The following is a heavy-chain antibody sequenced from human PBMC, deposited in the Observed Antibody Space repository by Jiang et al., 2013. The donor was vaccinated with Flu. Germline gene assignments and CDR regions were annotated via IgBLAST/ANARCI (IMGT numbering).Heavy chain of an antibody. D-gene: IGHD3-9*01. V-gene: IGHV5-51*03. CDR2: IYPSDSDT. J-gene: IGHJ4*02. CDR1: GYTFTNSW. CDR3: ARRDYDILTGYSSGFDY. Sequence: GAEVKKPGESLKISCKASGYTFTNSWIAWVRQMPEKGLELMGIIYPSDSDTKYSPSFQGQVTISADKSISTAYLQWSSLKASDTAMYYCARRDYDILTGYSSGFDYWGQGTLVTVSS.